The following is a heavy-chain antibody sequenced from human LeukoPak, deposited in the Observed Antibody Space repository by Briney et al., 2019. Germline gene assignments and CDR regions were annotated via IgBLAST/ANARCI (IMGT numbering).Heavy chain of an antibody. CDR1: GFIFSHYS. D-gene: IGHD2-15*01. Sequence: GGSLRLSCAASGFIFSHYSMNWVRRAPGKGLEWVSSISGSSSYKYHADSVKGRFTISRDNAKRSLYLQMNSLRAEDTAVYYCARDEEEYCSGGSCSSFRYWGQGTLVTVSS. CDR3: ARDEEEYCSGGSCSSFRY. CDR2: ISGSSSYK. J-gene: IGHJ4*02. V-gene: IGHV3-21*01.